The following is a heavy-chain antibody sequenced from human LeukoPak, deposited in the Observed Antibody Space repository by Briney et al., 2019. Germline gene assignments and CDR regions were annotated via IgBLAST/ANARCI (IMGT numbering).Heavy chain of an antibody. CDR2: IYYSGST. CDR1: GGSISSGGYY. D-gene: IGHD4-17*01. Sequence: SQTLSLTCTVSGGSISSGGYYWSWIRQHPGKGLEWIGYIYYSGSTYYNPSLKSRVTISVDTSKNQFSRKLSSVTAADTAVYYCAREGYGDYLGAFDIWGQGTMVTVSS. CDR3: AREGYGDYLGAFDI. V-gene: IGHV4-31*03. J-gene: IGHJ3*02.